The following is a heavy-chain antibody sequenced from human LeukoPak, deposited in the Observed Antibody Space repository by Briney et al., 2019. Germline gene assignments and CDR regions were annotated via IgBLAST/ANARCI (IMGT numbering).Heavy chain of an antibody. D-gene: IGHD3-9*01. CDR3: ARGYYDILTGPVGAFDI. J-gene: IGHJ3*02. CDR2: INPNSGAT. Sequence: ASVKVSCKASGYTFTGYYMHWVRQAPGQGLEWMGWINPNSGATNYAQKFQGRVTMTRDTSISTAYMELSRLRSDDTAVYYCARGYYDILTGPVGAFDIWGQGTMVTVSS. V-gene: IGHV1-2*02. CDR1: GYTFTGYY.